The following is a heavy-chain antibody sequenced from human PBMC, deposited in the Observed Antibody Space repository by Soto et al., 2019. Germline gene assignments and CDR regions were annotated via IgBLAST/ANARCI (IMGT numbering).Heavy chain of an antibody. Sequence: GESLKISCKGSGYSFTSYWIGWVRQMPGKGLEGRGIIYPGDSDTRYSPSFQGQVTISAAKSISTAYLQWISLNASDTAIYYCARRPENNYYYYGMDVWGQGTTVTVSS. CDR1: GYSFTSYW. V-gene: IGHV5-51*01. J-gene: IGHJ6*02. CDR3: ARRPENNYYYYGMDV. CDR2: IYPGDSDT.